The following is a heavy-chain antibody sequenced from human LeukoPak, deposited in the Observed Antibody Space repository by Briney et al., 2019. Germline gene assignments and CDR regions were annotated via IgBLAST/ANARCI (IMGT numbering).Heavy chain of an antibody. CDR1: GFTFSSYG. CDR3: AKDRLRGYSYSVRSSYYYYMDV. Sequence: GGSLRLSCAASGFTFSSYGMSWVRQAPGKGLEWVSAISGSGGSTYYADSVKGRFTISRDNSKNTLYLQMNSLRAEDTAVYYCAKDRLRGYSYSVRSSYYYYMDVWGKGTTVTISS. CDR2: ISGSGGST. D-gene: IGHD5-18*01. V-gene: IGHV3-23*01. J-gene: IGHJ6*03.